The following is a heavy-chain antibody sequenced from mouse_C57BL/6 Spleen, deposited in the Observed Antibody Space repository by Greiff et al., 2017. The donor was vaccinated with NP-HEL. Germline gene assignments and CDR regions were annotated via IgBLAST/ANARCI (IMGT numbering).Heavy chain of an antibody. CDR3: ARTNYYGSSPDY. Sequence: VQLQQSGPELVKPGASVKISCKASGYTFTDYYMNWVKQSHGKSLEWIGDINPNNGGTSYNQKFKGKATLTVDKSSSTAYMERRSLTSEDSAVYYCARTNYYGSSPDYWGQGTTLTVSS. V-gene: IGHV1-26*01. CDR2: INPNNGGT. D-gene: IGHD1-1*01. CDR1: GYTFTDYY. J-gene: IGHJ2*01.